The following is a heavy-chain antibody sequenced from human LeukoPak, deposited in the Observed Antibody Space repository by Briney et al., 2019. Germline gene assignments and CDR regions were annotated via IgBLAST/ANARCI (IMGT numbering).Heavy chain of an antibody. CDR3: ARGLKTTVTTTPGRRWFDP. V-gene: IGHV4-34*01. J-gene: IGHJ5*02. D-gene: IGHD4-17*01. CDR1: GGSFSGYY. CDR2: INHSGST. Sequence: SETLSLTCAVYGGSFSGYYWSWIRQPPGKGPEWIGEINHSGSTNYNPSLKSRVTISVDTSKNQFSLKLSSVTAADTAVYYCARGLKTTVTTTPGRRWFDPWGQGTLVTVSS.